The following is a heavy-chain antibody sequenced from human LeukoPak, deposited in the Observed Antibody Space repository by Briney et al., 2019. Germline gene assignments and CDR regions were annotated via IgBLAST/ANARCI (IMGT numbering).Heavy chain of an antibody. J-gene: IGHJ4*02. CDR1: GGTFSSYA. V-gene: IGHV1-69*05. D-gene: IGHD3-10*01. CDR2: IIPIFGTA. Sequence: GSSVKVSCKASGGTFSSYAISWVRQAPGQGLEWMGRIIPIFGTANYAQKFQGRVTITTDESTSTAYMELSSLRSEDTAVYYCARAPPGMVRGVSSNYYFDYWGQGTLVTVSS. CDR3: ARAPPGMVRGVSSNYYFDY.